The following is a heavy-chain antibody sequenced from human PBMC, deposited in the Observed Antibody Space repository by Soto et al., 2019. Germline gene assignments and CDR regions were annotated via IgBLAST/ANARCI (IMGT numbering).Heavy chain of an antibody. D-gene: IGHD3-3*02. CDR2: INAGSGNT. J-gene: IGHJ3*02. CDR3: ARDTETLGPRANDALDI. Sequence: QAQLVQYGAEMKKPGASVKVSCKATGYTFSAYTMNWVRQAPGQSLEWMGWINAGSGNTKYSQNFQGRVSITRDPSASTVYMELTGLTSEDTAVYYCARDTETLGPRANDALDIWGQGTMVTVSS. V-gene: IGHV1-3*01. CDR1: GYTFSAYT.